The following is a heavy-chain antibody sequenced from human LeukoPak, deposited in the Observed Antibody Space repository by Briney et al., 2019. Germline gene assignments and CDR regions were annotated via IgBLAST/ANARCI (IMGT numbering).Heavy chain of an antibody. Sequence: GESLKISCKGSGYSFTTYWIGWVRQMPGKGLEWMGIIFPGDSDIAYSPSFQGHFTISADKSINTAYLQWSTLKASDTAIYYCATSESQTRFDSWGQGTLVTVSS. V-gene: IGHV5-51*01. D-gene: IGHD1/OR15-1a*01. CDR3: ATSESQTRFDS. CDR2: IFPGDSDI. CDR1: GYSFTTYW. J-gene: IGHJ4*02.